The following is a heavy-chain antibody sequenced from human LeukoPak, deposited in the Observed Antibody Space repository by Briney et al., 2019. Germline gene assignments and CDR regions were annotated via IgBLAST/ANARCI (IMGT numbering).Heavy chain of an antibody. CDR1: GGTFSIYA. CDR2: IIPILGIA. J-gene: IGHJ4*02. CDR3: ASTSDCSTTSCPNAFDY. V-gene: IGHV1-69*04. Sequence: ASVKVSCKASGGTFSIYAISWVRQAPGHGLEWMGRIIPILGIANYAQKFQGRVTITADKSTYTAYMELSSLRSEDTAVYYCASTSDCSTTSCPNAFDYWGQGTLVTVSS. D-gene: IGHD2-2*01.